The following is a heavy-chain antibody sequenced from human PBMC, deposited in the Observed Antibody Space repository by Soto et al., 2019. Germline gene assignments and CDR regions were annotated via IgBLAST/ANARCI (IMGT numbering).Heavy chain of an antibody. Sequence: EVQLVESGGGLVQPGGSLRLSCAASRFTFSIYWMHWVRQAPGKGLVWVSRVSSDGSSRDYADSVKGRFTISRDNAKNTLYLQMNSLRAEDTAVYYCVRGPSGHLGNWFDPWGQGTLVTVSS. CDR2: VSSDGSSR. D-gene: IGHD1-26*01. J-gene: IGHJ5*02. CDR1: RFTFSIYW. V-gene: IGHV3-74*01. CDR3: VRGPSGHLGNWFDP.